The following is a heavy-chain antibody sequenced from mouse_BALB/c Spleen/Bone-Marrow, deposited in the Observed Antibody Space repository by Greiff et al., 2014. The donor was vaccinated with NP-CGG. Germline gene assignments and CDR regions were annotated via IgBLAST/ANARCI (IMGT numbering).Heavy chain of an antibody. V-gene: IGHV1S81*02. CDR3: ARYYNYYCDV. J-gene: IGHJ1*01. D-gene: IGHD1-1*01. CDR1: GYTFTNYW. CDR2: INPSNGRA. Sequence: VQLQQSGAEVVKPGASVRLSCKTSGYTFTNYWMHWVKQRPGQGLEWIGDINPSNGRATYSEKFKSKATLTVDTSSSTAYMQLSSLTSEDSAVYYCARYYNYYCDVWGAGTTVTVSS.